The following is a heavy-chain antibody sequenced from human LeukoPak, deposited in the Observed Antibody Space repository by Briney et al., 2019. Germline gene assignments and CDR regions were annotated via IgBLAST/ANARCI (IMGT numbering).Heavy chain of an antibody. J-gene: IGHJ6*02. D-gene: IGHD3-16*01. V-gene: IGHV3-30-3*01. CDR1: GFTFSSNA. Sequence: GRSLRLSCAASGFTFSSNAMHWVRQAPGKGLEWVAVISHDGSNKYYADPVKGRFTISRDNSKNTLYLQMNSLRAEDTAVYYCARDLGTFYYYYGMDVWGQGTTVTVSS. CDR3: ARDLGTFYYYYGMDV. CDR2: ISHDGSNK.